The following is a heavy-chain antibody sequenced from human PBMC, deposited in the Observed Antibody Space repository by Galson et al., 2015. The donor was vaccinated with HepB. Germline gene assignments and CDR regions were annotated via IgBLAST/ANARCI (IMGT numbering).Heavy chain of an antibody. J-gene: IGHJ6*02. CDR1: RFTFSSYG. D-gene: IGHD2-2*01. CDR3: ARSVYQLPPPVRFGMDV. V-gene: IGHV3-33*01. Sequence: SLRLSCAASRFTFSSYGMHWVRQAPGKGLEWVAFIWYDGNKKYYADSVKGRFTISRDNSKNTLYLQMNSLRVDDTAVYYCARSVYQLPPPVRFGMDVWGQGTTVTVSS. CDR2: IWYDGNKK.